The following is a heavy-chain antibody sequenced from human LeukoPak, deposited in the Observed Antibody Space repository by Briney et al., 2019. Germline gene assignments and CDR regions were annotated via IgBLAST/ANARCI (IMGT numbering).Heavy chain of an antibody. CDR2: INHSGST. Sequence: SETLSLTCAVYGGSFSGYYWSWIRQPPGRGLEWIGEINHSGSTNYNPSLKSRVTISVDTSKNQFSLKLSSVTAADTAVYYCARGGIRITIFGVATRGFDYWGQGTLVTVSS. CDR1: GGSFSGYY. J-gene: IGHJ4*02. V-gene: IGHV4-34*01. CDR3: ARGGIRITIFGVATRGFDY. D-gene: IGHD3-3*01.